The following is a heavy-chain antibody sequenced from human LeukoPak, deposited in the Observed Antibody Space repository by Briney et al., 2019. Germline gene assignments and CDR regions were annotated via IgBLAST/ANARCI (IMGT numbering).Heavy chain of an antibody. J-gene: IGHJ5*01. D-gene: IGHD6-19*01. CDR2: ISYDGSNK. Sequence: PGRSLRLSCAASGFTFSSYGMHWVRRAPGKGLEWVAVISYDGSNKYYADSVKGRFTISRDNSKNTLYLQMNSLRAEDTAVYYCAKDRGYSSGWYDFWGQGTLVTVSS. CDR3: AKDRGYSSGWYDF. CDR1: GFTFSSYG. V-gene: IGHV3-30*18.